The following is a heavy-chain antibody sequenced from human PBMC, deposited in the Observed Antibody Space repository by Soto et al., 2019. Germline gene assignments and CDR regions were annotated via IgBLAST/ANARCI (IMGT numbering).Heavy chain of an antibody. D-gene: IGHD4-17*01. CDR2: IHPGDSDT. CDR1: GFSFSKYT. V-gene: IGHV5-51*01. J-gene: IGHJ6*02. CDR3: TLSYGDSYYYYNSMDV. Sequence: GESLKISCEGSGFSFSKYTVGWVRQIPGKGLEWMGIIHPGDSDTRYSPSFQGQVTISADKSISTAYLQWSSLKASDTAMYYCTLSYGDSYYYYNSMDVWGQVTTVTVSS.